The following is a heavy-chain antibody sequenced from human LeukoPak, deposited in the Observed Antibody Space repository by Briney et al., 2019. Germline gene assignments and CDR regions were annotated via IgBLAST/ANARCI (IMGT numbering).Heavy chain of an antibody. CDR1: GFTFSSYG. CDR2: ISYDGSNK. V-gene: IGHV3-30*18. Sequence: PGGALRLSCAASGFTFSSYGMHWVRQAPGKGLEWVAVISYDGSNKYYADSVKGRFTISRDNSKNTLYLQMNSLRAEDTAVYYCAKGDSTPDYWGQGTLVTVSS. J-gene: IGHJ4*02. CDR3: AKGDSTPDY. D-gene: IGHD3-22*01.